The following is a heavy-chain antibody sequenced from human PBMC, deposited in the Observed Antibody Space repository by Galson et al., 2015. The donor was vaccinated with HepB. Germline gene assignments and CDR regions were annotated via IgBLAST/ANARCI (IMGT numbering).Heavy chain of an antibody. D-gene: IGHD3-9*01. Sequence: QSGAEVKKTGESLKISCKGSGYRFTNYWIAWVRQMPGTGLEWMGIINPGDSDTRYSPSFQGQVTISADKSISTAYLQWSSLKASDTAMYYCARLSTGYYAQYYYYYGMDVWGQGTTVTVSS. CDR3: ARLSTGYYAQYYYYYGMDV. CDR1: GYRFTNYW. CDR2: INPGDSDT. V-gene: IGHV5-51*03. J-gene: IGHJ6*02.